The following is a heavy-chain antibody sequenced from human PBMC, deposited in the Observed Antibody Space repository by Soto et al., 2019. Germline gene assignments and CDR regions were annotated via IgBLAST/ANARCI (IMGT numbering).Heavy chain of an antibody. J-gene: IGHJ4*02. CDR2: IYWDDDK. V-gene: IGHV2-5*02. CDR1: GFSLSTSGVG. Sequence: QITLKESGPTLVKPTQTLTLTCTFSGFSLSTSGVGVGWIRQPPGKALEWLALIYWDDDKRYIPSLKSRLTITQDTSKNQVVLTMTNMDPVDTATYYCAHSAGITIFGVVTAFDYWGQGTLVTVSS. CDR3: AHSAGITIFGVVTAFDY. D-gene: IGHD3-3*01.